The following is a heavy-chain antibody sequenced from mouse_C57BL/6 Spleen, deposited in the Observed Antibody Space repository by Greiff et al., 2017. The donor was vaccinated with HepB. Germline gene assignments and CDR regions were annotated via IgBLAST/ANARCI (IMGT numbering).Heavy chain of an antibody. CDR1: GYTFTSYW. Sequence: QVQLQQPGAELVKPGASVKLSCKASGYTFTSYWMQWVKQRPGQGLEWIGEIDPSDSYTNYNQKFKGKATLTVDTSSSTAYMQLSSLTSEDSAVYYCARRWDGGFDYWGQGTTLTVSS. CDR3: ARRWDGGFDY. J-gene: IGHJ2*01. D-gene: IGHD4-1*01. CDR2: IDPSDSYT. V-gene: IGHV1-50*01.